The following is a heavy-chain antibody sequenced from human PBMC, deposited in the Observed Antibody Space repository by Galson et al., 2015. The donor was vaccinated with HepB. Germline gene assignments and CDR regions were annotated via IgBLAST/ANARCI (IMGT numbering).Heavy chain of an antibody. D-gene: IGHD4-17*01. Sequence: SLRLSCAASGFTFNTYWMHWVRQAPGKGLVWVSRINSDGSGISYADSVKGRFTISRDNAKNTVSLQMNSLRADDTAVYFCAREDGDPRKYYFYGMDAWGQGTTVTVS. CDR1: GFTFNTYW. CDR2: INSDGSGI. CDR3: AREDGDPRKYYFYGMDA. V-gene: IGHV3-74*01. J-gene: IGHJ6*02.